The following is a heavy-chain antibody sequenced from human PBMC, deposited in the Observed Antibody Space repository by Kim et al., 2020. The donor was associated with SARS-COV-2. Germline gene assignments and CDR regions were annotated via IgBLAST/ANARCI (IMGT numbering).Heavy chain of an antibody. CDR3: ARAPGNSGSYWYFDL. CDR1: GGSISSSNW. Sequence: SETLSLTCAVSGGSISSSNWWSWVRQPPGKGLEWIGEIYHSGSTNYNPSLKSRVTISVDKSKNQFSLKLSSVTAADTAVYYCARAPGNSGSYWYFDLWGRGTLVTVSS. J-gene: IGHJ2*01. D-gene: IGHD1-26*01. V-gene: IGHV4-4*02. CDR2: IYHSGST.